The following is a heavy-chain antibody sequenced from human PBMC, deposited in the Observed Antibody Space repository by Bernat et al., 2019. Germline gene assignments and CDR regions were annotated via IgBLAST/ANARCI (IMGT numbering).Heavy chain of an antibody. Sequence: VQVVESGGGLVQPGGSLRLSCEASGFTFSSYDLSWVRQAPGKGLEWVSSITTSGGSTYYADSVKGRFTISRDNSKNTLYLQMNSLRAEDTAVYYCAKQLSWGAAADKTNYYYYGMDVWGQGTTVTVSS. CDR1: GFTFSSYD. CDR2: ITTSGGST. CDR3: AKQLSWGAAADKTNYYYYGMDV. D-gene: IGHD6-13*01. J-gene: IGHJ6*02. V-gene: IGHV3-23*04.